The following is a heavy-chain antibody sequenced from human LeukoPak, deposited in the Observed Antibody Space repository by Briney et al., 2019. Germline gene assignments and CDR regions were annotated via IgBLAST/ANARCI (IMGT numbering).Heavy chain of an antibody. CDR2: IIPIFGTA. J-gene: IGHJ3*02. V-gene: IGHV1-69*06. CDR3: ARDGGLGTRQNDVFDI. CDR1: GGTFSSYA. D-gene: IGHD4-23*01. Sequence: ASVKVSCKASGGTFSSYAISWVRQAPGQGLEWMGGIIPIFGTANYAQKFQGRVTITADKSTSTAYMELSSLRSEDTAVYYCARDGGLGTRQNDVFDIWGQGTMVTVSS.